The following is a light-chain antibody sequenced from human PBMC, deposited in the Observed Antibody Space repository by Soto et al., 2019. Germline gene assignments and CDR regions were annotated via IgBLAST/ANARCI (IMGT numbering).Light chain of an antibody. V-gene: IGLV1-44*01. Sequence: QSVLTQPPSASGTPGQRVTIACSGSSSNIGSTTVKWYQQLPGTAPKLLIYNNNQRPSGVPDRFSGSKSGTSASLAISGLQDEDEDDYYWAAWDDSLNGVVFGGGTKVTVL. CDR3: AAWDDSLNGVV. CDR2: NNN. CDR1: SSNIGSTT. J-gene: IGLJ3*02.